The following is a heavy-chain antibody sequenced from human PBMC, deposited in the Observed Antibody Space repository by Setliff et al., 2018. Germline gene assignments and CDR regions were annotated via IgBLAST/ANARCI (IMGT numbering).Heavy chain of an antibody. D-gene: IGHD6-19*01. CDR2: IYIGGSA. V-gene: IGHV4-4*07. CDR3: AREQWLDPPGYYYMDV. Sequence: LSLTCAVSGGSISSYYWSWIRQPAGKGLEWIGHIYIGGSANYNPSLKSRVTMSIDTSKNQFSLKLNSVTAADMAVYYCAREQWLDPPGYYYMDVWAKGTTVT. J-gene: IGHJ6*03. CDR1: GGSISSYY.